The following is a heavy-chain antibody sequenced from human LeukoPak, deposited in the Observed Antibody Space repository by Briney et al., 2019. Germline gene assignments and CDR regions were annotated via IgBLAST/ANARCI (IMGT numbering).Heavy chain of an antibody. Sequence: PGGSLRLSCAASGFTFGDYAMHWVRQAPGKGLEWVSGISWNSGSIGYADSVKGRFTISRDNAKNSLYLQMNSLRAEDTALYYCAKPRQSGSPAGEFDYWGQGTLVTVSS. CDR1: GFTFGDYA. V-gene: IGHV3-9*01. J-gene: IGHJ4*02. D-gene: IGHD5-12*01. CDR2: ISWNSGSI. CDR3: AKPRQSGSPAGEFDY.